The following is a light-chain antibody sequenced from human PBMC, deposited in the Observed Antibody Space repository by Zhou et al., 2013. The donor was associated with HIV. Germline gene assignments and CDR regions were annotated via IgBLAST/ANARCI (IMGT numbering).Light chain of an antibody. CDR3: QQYARSPFT. CDR2: GVS. J-gene: IGKJ3*01. Sequence: EIVLTQFPGTLSLSLGERATFSCRASQSVSGNFVAWYRQKPGQAPRLLIYGVSSRATGIPDRFSGSGSGTDFTLAISRLEPEDFAVYYCQQYARSPFTFGPGTTVDIK. CDR1: QSVSGNF. V-gene: IGKV3-20*01.